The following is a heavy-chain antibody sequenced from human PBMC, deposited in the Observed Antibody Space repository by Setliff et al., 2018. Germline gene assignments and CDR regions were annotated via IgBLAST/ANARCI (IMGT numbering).Heavy chain of an antibody. CDR1: GFTFNVFG. D-gene: IGHD6-13*01. CDR3: AKGDITAGYAFDI. V-gene: IGHV3-33*06. J-gene: IGHJ3*02. CDR2: IWYDGSNK. Sequence: GGSLRLSCAASGFTFNVFGMHWVRQAPGKGLEWVAVIWYDGSNKYYADSVKGRFTISRDNSKNTLYLQMNSLRAEDTAVYYCAKGDITAGYAFDIWGQGTMVTVS.